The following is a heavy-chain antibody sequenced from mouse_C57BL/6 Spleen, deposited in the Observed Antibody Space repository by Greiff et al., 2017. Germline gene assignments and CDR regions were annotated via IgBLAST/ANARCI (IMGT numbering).Heavy chain of an antibody. CDR2: INPYNGGT. CDR1: GYTFTDSY. V-gene: IGHV1-19*01. J-gene: IGHJ4*01. CDR3: ARRYYGSSYDAMDY. D-gene: IGHD1-1*01. Sequence: EVQGVESGPVLVKPGASVKMSCKASGYTFTDSYMNWVKQSPGKSLEWIGVINPYNGGTSYNQKFKGKATLTVDKSSSTAYLELNSLTSEDSAVYYWARRYYGSSYDAMDYWGQGTSVTVSS.